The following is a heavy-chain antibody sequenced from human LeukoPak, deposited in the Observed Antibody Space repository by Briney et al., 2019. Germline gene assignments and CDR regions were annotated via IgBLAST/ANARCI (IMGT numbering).Heavy chain of an antibody. CDR1: GYTLTELS. V-gene: IGHV1-24*01. Sequence: ASVKVSCKVSGYTLTELSMHWVRQAPGKGLEWMGGFDPEDGETIYAQKFQGRVTMTEDTSTDTAYMERSSLRSEDTAVYYCATTNLRFLEWLPPDYWGQGTLVTVSS. D-gene: IGHD3-3*01. CDR2: FDPEDGET. CDR3: ATTNLRFLEWLPPDY. J-gene: IGHJ4*02.